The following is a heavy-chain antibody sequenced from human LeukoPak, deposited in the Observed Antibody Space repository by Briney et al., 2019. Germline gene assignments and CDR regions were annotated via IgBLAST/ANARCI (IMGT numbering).Heavy chain of an antibody. Sequence: GGSLRLSCALSGFTLSHYWMSWVRQAPGKGLEWVANTKQDGSEIHYVDSVKGRFTISRDNAKNSLYLQMNSLRAEDTAVYYCARLRNYAFDIWGQGTMVTVSS. CDR3: ARLRNYAFDI. D-gene: IGHD5-24*01. V-gene: IGHV3-7*01. CDR2: TKQDGSEI. CDR1: GFTLSHYW. J-gene: IGHJ3*02.